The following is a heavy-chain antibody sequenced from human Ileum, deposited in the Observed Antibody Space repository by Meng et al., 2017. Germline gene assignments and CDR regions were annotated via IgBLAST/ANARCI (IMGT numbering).Heavy chain of an antibody. V-gene: IGHV3-73*02. Sequence: GALVEAGGGLVQPGGSLKLSCAASGFSFSDSSMHWVRQASGKGLEWVGHIRSKANNYATAYAASVKGRFTISRDESKNTAYLQMSSLKTEDTAVYYCTRLYSAGWGQGTLVTVSS. CDR1: GFSFSDSS. CDR3: TRLYSAG. CDR2: IRSKANNYAT. J-gene: IGHJ4*02. D-gene: IGHD6-13*01.